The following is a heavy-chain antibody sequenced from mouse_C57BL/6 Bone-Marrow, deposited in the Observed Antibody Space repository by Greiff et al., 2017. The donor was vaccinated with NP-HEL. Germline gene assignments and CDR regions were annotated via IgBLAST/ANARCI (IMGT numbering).Heavy chain of an antibody. CDR2: ICGGGST. Sequence: QVHVKQSGPGLVAPSQSLSITCTVSGFSLTSYGVDWVRQPPGKGLEWLGVICGGGSTNYNSALMSRLSISKDNSKSQVFLKMKSLQTDDTAMYYCAKHNYDGSSPYAMDYWGKGTSVTVAS. CDR3: AKHNYDGSSPYAMDY. J-gene: IGHJ4*01. CDR1: GFSLTSYG. D-gene: IGHD1-1*01. V-gene: IGHV2-9*01.